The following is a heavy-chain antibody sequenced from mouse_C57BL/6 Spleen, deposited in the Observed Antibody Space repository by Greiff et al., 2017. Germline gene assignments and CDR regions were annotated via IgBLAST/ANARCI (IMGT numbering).Heavy chain of an antibody. Sequence: EVKLQQSGPELVKPGASVKISCKASGYSFTGYYMNWVKQSPEKSLEWIGEINPSTGGTTYNQKFKAKATLTVDKSSSTAYMQLKSLTSEDSAVYYCARWDYGEYFDVWGTGTTVTVSS. CDR2: INPSTGGT. V-gene: IGHV1-42*01. CDR1: GYSFTGYY. CDR3: ARWDYGEYFDV. D-gene: IGHD2-4*01. J-gene: IGHJ1*03.